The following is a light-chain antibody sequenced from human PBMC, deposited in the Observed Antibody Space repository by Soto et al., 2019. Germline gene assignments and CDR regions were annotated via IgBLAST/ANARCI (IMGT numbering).Light chain of an antibody. Sequence: EIVMTQSPSTLSVSPGERAILSCRASQSVNNKLAWYQLKPGQAPRLLIYDVSTRATGIPARFSGSGSGTEFTLTISSLQSEDFAVYCCQQHNNWPQTFGRGTKVDI. CDR1: QSVNNK. CDR3: QQHNNWPQT. V-gene: IGKV3-15*01. CDR2: DVS. J-gene: IGKJ1*01.